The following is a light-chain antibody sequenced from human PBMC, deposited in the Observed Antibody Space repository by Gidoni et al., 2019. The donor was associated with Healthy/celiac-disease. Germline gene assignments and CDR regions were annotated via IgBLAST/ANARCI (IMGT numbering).Light chain of an antibody. CDR3: QQYDNPSLT. CDR2: DAS. Sequence: IKMTQSPSSLSASVGDRVTITCQASQDISNYLNWYQQKPGKAPKLLIYDASNLETGVPSRFSGSGSGTDFTLTISSLQPEDIATYYCQQYDNPSLTFGRGTKVEIK. CDR1: QDISNY. V-gene: IGKV1-33*01. J-gene: IGKJ4*01.